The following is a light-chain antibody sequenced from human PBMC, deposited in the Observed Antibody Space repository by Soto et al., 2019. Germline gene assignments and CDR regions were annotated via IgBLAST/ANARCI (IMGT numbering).Light chain of an antibody. J-gene: IGKJ1*01. CDR1: RSISTW. CDR3: QQYMNYAT. V-gene: IGKV1-5*01. Sequence: DIQMTQSPSTLSAYVGDRVTFTCRASRSISTWLAWYQQKPGKAPKLLIYDASSLQSDVPSRFSGSGSGTEFTLTISALQTDDFASYYCQQYMNYATFGQGTKVEIK. CDR2: DAS.